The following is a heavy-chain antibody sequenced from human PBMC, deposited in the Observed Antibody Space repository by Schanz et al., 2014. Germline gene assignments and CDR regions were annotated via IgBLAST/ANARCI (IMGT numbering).Heavy chain of an antibody. Sequence: QVQLVESGGGVVQPGRSLRLSCAASGFMFSSYGMHWVRQAPGKGLEWVGVISYDGSKKSYADSVKGRFTISRDNSKNTLYLQMNSLRAEDTAVYYCARIGGSVFDYWAQGTLVTVSP. V-gene: IGHV3-33*08. CDR3: ARIGGSVFDY. CDR1: GFMFSSYG. CDR2: ISYDGSKK. J-gene: IGHJ4*02. D-gene: IGHD3-10*01.